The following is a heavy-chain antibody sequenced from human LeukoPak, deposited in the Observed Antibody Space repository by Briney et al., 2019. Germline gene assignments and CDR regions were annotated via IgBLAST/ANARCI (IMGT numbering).Heavy chain of an antibody. CDR3: ATGFLGVGELFHSFDY. D-gene: IGHD3-10*01. Sequence: GASVKVSCKASGYTFTSYGISWVRQAPGQGLEWMGWISAYNGNTNYAQKFQGRVTMTEDTSTDTAYMELSSLRSEDTAVYYCATGFLGVGELFHSFDYWGQGTLVTVSS. J-gene: IGHJ4*02. CDR2: ISAYNGNT. CDR1: GYTFTSYG. V-gene: IGHV1-18*01.